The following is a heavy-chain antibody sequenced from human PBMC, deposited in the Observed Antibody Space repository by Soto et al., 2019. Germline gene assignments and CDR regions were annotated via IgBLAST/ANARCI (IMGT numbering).Heavy chain of an antibody. CDR3: ARDRCGGDCYYFDY. CDR2: IWFDESNE. J-gene: IGHJ4*02. CDR1: GFTFSSYG. V-gene: IGHV3-33*01. Sequence: PGGSLRLSCAASGFTFSSYGMHWVRQAPGKGLEWVAVIWFDESNEYYADSVKGRFTISRDNSKNTLYLQMNSLRAEDTAVYYCARDRCGGDCYYFDYWGQGTPVTVSS. D-gene: IGHD2-21*02.